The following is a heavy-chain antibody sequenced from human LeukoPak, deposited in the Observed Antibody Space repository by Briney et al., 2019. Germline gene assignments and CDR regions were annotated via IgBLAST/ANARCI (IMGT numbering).Heavy chain of an antibody. J-gene: IGHJ6*03. V-gene: IGHV3-30*03. CDR2: RSYDGSNK. CDR1: GFTFSTYG. Sequence: PGGSLRLCCAASGFTFSTYGVHWVRRAPGKGLEGVAIRSYDGSNKYYPDSVKGRFAISRDNSKNTLYLQMNSLSPEDTAVYYCASGPYYYYYMDVWGKGTTVTVSS. CDR3: ASGPYYYYYMDV.